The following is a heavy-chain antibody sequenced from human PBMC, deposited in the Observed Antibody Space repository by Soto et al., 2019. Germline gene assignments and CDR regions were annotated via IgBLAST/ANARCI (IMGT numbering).Heavy chain of an antibody. D-gene: IGHD3-3*02. CDR1: GGSISSCY. CDR3: AKHLIGGRLQSPFDL. CDR2: IYTSGST. Sequence: PSETLSLTCTVSGGSISSCYWSWIRQPAGKGLEWIGRIYTSGSTNYNPSLKRRVTMSVDTSKNQFSLKLSSLTAEDTAVYYCAKHLIGGRLQSPFDLWGQGTQVTVSS. V-gene: IGHV4-4*07. J-gene: IGHJ4*02.